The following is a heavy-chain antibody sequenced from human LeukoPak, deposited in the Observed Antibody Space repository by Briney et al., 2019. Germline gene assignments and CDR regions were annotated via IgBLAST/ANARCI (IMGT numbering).Heavy chain of an antibody. CDR1: GGSISSYY. CDR2: IYYSLTT. D-gene: IGHD3-3*01. J-gene: IGHJ5*02. V-gene: IGHV4-59*01. CDR3: AREPAVTIFGVVIIGNWFDP. Sequence: SETLSLTCTVSGGSISSYYWSWIRQPPGKGLEWIGYIYYSLTTNYNPSLKSRVTISVDTSKNQFSLKLTSVTAADTAVYYCAREPAVTIFGVVIIGNWFDPWGQGTLVTVSS.